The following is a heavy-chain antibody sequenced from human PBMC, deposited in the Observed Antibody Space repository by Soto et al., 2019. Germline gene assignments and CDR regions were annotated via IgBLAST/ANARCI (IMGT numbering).Heavy chain of an antibody. CDR3: ARGSRSIFGVVHDPPDV. V-gene: IGHV4-31*03. CDR1: GGSISSGGYY. D-gene: IGHD3-3*01. Sequence: SETLSLTCTVSGGSISSGGYYWSWIRQHPGKGLEWIGYIYYRGSTYYNPSLKSRVTISVDTSKNQFSLKLSSVTAADTAVYYCARGSRSIFGVVHDPPDVWGKGTTVTVSS. CDR2: IYYRGST. J-gene: IGHJ6*04.